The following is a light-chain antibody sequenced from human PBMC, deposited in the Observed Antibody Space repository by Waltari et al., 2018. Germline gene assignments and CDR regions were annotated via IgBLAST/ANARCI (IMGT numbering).Light chain of an antibody. V-gene: IGKV3D-15*01. J-gene: IGKJ4*01. CDR1: ESVSVD. CDR2: GAD. Sequence: EVVMTQSPATLSVSPGDRATLSCRASESVSVDLAWYQQRPGQAPRILVYGADTRATGVPASFSGRASGTEFTLTIISLQSEDCAVYYCQQYNDWPLLTFGGGTRVEIK. CDR3: QQYNDWPLLT.